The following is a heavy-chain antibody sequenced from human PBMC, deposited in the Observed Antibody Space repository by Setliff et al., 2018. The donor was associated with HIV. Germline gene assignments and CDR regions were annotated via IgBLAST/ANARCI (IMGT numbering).Heavy chain of an antibody. J-gene: IGHJ6*02. V-gene: IGHV4-30-2*01. CDR3: ARRGDFFYYAMDV. CDR1: GYSLTSGYS. Sequence: SETLSLTCGVSGYSLTSGYSWTWIRQAPGKGLEWVGYIYYNGNAYYNPSLKSRVTISVDRSKNQFSLKLSPVTAADTAVYYCARRGDFFYYAMDVWGQGTTVTVSS. CDR2: IYYNGNA.